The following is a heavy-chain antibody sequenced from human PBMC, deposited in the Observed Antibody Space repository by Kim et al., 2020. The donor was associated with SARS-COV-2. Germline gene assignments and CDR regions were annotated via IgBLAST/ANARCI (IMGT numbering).Heavy chain of an antibody. V-gene: IGHV1-8*01. D-gene: IGHD6-13*01. J-gene: IGHJ6*02. CDR1: GYTFTSYD. Sequence: ASVKVSCKASGYTFTSYDINWVRQATGQGLEWMGWMNPNSGNTGYAQKFQGRVTMTRNTSISTAYMELSSLRSEDTDVYYCARAYSSSWDDYYYYYGMDVWGQGTTVTVSS. CDR2: MNPNSGNT. CDR3: ARAYSSSWDDYYYYYGMDV.